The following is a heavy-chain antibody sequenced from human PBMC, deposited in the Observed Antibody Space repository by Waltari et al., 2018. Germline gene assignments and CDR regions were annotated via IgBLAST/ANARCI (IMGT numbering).Heavy chain of an antibody. V-gene: IGHV4-61*09. CDR3: ARVARGSYYPYYFDY. D-gene: IGHD1-26*01. J-gene: IGHJ4*02. CDR2: IYTSGST. Sequence: QVQLQESGPGLVKPSQTLSLTCTVSGGSISSGSYYWSWIRQPAGKGLEWIGYIYTSGSTNYNPSLKSRVTISVDTSKNQCSLKLSSVTAADTAVYYCARVARGSYYPYYFDYWGQGTLVTVSS. CDR1: GGSISSGSYY.